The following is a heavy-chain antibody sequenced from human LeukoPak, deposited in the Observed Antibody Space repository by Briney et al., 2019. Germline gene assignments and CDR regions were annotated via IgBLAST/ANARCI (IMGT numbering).Heavy chain of an antibody. CDR2: INHRGST. CDR1: GGSLSGYY. J-gene: IGHJ6*02. D-gene: IGHD2-15*01. Sequence: PSETVSLNCAGYGGSLSGYYWSGIRQRPGKGLEWIGEINHRGSTNYNPSLKSRVTISVDTSTNQFSLKLSPVTAAATAVYYCARGRGYYYYYGMDVWGQGTTVTVSS. V-gene: IGHV4-34*01. CDR3: ARGRGYYYYYGMDV.